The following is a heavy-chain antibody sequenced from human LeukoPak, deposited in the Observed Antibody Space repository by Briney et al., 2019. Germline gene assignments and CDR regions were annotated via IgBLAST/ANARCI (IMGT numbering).Heavy chain of an antibody. CDR1: GFTFSSYE. CDR3: ARLGGCTTTSCYVHWFDP. V-gene: IGHV4-59*01. D-gene: IGHD2-2*01. J-gene: IGHJ5*02. Sequence: PGGSLRLSCAASGFTFSSYEMNWVRQPPGKGLEWIGYIYYSGSTNYNPSLKSRVTISVDTSKNQFSLKLYSVTAADTAVYYCARLGGCTTTSCYVHWFDPWGQGTLVTVSS. CDR2: IYYSGST.